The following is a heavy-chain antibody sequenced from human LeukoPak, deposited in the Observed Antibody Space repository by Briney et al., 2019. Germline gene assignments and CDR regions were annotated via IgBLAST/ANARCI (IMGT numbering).Heavy chain of an antibody. V-gene: IGHV4-39*07. J-gene: IGHJ6*03. Sequence: PSETLSLTCTVSGGSISSSSYYWGWIRQPPGKGLEWTGSIYYSGSTYYNPSLKSRVTISVDTSKNQFSLKLSSVTAADTAVYYCALIGYCSSTSCRHGYYYYYMDVWGKGTTVTVSS. D-gene: IGHD2-2*01. CDR2: IYYSGST. CDR3: ALIGYCSSTSCRHGYYYYYMDV. CDR1: GGSISSSSYY.